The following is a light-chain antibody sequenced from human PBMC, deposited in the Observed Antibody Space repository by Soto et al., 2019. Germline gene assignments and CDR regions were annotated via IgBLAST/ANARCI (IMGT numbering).Light chain of an antibody. CDR1: QRVSNN. V-gene: IGKV3-15*01. J-gene: IGKJ4*01. Sequence: EIVMTQSPATLSVSPGERATLSCRASQRVSNNLAWYQHKPGQAPRLLIYGASTRATDIPAKFSGSGSGTEFSLTISSLQSEDFALYYCQQYNSWPLTFGGGTKVDIK. CDR2: GAS. CDR3: QQYNSWPLT.